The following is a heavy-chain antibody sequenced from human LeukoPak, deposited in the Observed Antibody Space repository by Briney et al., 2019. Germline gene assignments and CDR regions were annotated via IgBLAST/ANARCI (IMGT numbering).Heavy chain of an antibody. CDR1: GFTFSTYG. CDR2: NSGGST. V-gene: IGHV3-23*01. J-gene: IGHJ4*02. Sequence: GGSLRLSCAASGFTFSTYGVYWVRQAPGKGLEWVSSNSGGSTYVADSVKGRFTISRDNSKNTLYLQMNSLRAEDTAVYYCAKDLGSSGWYIDYWGQGTLVTVSS. D-gene: IGHD6-19*01. CDR3: AKDLGSSGWYIDY.